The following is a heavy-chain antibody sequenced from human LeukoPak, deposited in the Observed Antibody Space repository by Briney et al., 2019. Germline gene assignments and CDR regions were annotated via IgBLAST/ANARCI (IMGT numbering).Heavy chain of an antibody. J-gene: IGHJ4*02. CDR3: ARDLGTVVTYFDY. D-gene: IGHD2-21*02. V-gene: IGHV1-2*02. CDR2: INPNSGGT. CDR1: GYTFTRYY. Sequence: ASVTVSCKASGYTFTRYYMHWVRQAAGQGLEWMGWINPNSGGTNYAQKFQGRVTMTRDMSISTAYMALSRLRSDDTAVYYCARDLGTVVTYFDYWGQGTLVTVSS.